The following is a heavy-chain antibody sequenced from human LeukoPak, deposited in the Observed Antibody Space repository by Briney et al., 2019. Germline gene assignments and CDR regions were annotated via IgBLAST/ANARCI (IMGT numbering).Heavy chain of an antibody. V-gene: IGHV3-11*01. CDR3: ARDYYYDSSGYSGGGFYYYYGMDI. Sequence: GGSLRLSCAASGFTFSDYILDWVRQAPGKGLEWVSYISSSGSTIYYADSVKGRFTISRDNAKNSLYLQMNSLRAEDTAVYYCARDYYYDSSGYSGGGFYYYYGMDIWGQGTTVTVSS. J-gene: IGHJ6*02. CDR2: ISSSGSTI. D-gene: IGHD3-22*01. CDR1: GFTFSDYI.